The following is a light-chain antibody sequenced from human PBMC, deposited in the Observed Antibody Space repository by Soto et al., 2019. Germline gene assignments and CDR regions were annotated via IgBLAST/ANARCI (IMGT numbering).Light chain of an antibody. CDR2: KVS. Sequence: EGVVTYYTLSLPVTLGQPASISYRSNQSLVHSDGSAYFSWFQQRPGRSPRRLIYKVSNRDSGVPARFSGSGSGTDFALKISRVEAEDVGVYYCMQGTHWPITFGQRGLLAI. J-gene: IGKJ5*01. V-gene: IGKV2-30*02. CDR1: QSLVHSDGSAY. CDR3: MQGTHWPIT.